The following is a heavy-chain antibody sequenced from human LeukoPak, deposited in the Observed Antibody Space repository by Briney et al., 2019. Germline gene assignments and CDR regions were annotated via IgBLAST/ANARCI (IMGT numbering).Heavy chain of an antibody. CDR1: GYTLTELS. V-gene: IGHV1-24*01. Sequence: GASVKVSCKVSGYTLTELSMHWVRQAPGKGLGWMGGFDPEDGETIYAQKSQSRVTMTEDTSTDTAYMKLSSLRSEDTAVYYCAIQWLVSQSICFDDWGQGTLVTVSS. CDR3: AIQWLVSQSICFDD. D-gene: IGHD6-19*01. CDR2: FDPEDGET. J-gene: IGHJ4*02.